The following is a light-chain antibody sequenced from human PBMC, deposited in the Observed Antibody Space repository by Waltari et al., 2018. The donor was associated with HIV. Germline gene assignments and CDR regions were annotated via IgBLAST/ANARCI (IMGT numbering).Light chain of an antibody. J-gene: IGLJ3*02. CDR1: FRDVGGYNF. CDR2: DVN. Sequence: QSALTQPRSVSGSPGQSVTISCSGTFRDVGGYNFVSWYQQHSGKAPKLLIFDVNKRPSGVPDRFSGSKSGNTASLTVSGLQAEDEADYFCCSYAGSFTLLFGGGTNLAVL. CDR3: CSYAGSFTLL. V-gene: IGLV2-11*01.